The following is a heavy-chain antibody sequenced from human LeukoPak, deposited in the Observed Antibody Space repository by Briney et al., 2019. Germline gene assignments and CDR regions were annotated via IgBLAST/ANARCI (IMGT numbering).Heavy chain of an antibody. J-gene: IGHJ4*02. CDR3: ARVSSGWYEDY. CDR2: ISGSSSYI. CDR1: GFTFSSYA. V-gene: IGHV3-21*01. Sequence: GGSLRLSCAASGFTFSSYAMNWVRQAPGKGLEWVSSISGSSSYIYYADSVKGRFTISRDNAKNSLYLQMNSLRAEDTAVYYCARVSSGWYEDYWGQGTLVTVSS. D-gene: IGHD6-19*01.